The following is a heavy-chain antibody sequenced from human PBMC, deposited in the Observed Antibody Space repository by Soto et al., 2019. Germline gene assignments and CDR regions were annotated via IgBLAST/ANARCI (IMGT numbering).Heavy chain of an antibody. D-gene: IGHD3-22*01. Sequence: ASVKVSCKASGYTFTSYGISWVRQAPGQGLEWMGWISAYNGNTNYAQKLQGRVTMTTDTSTSTAYMELRSLRSDDTAVYYCARGPRQIIVVVIGWFDPWGQGTLVTAPQ. CDR3: ARGPRQIIVVVIGWFDP. J-gene: IGHJ5*02. CDR2: ISAYNGNT. V-gene: IGHV1-18*01. CDR1: GYTFTSYG.